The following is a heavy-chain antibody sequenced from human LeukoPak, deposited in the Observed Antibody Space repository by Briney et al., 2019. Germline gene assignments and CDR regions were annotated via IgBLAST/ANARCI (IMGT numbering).Heavy chain of an antibody. CDR3: ARYSSSLRHYAFDI. J-gene: IGHJ3*02. CDR2: IIPIFGTA. V-gene: IGHV1-69*05. D-gene: IGHD6-6*01. Sequence: GASVKVSCKASGGTFSSYAISWVRQPPGQGLEWMGGIIPIFGTANYAQKFQGRVTITTDESTSTAYMELSSLRSEDTAVYYCARYSSSLRHYAFDIWGQGTMVTVSS. CDR1: GGTFSSYA.